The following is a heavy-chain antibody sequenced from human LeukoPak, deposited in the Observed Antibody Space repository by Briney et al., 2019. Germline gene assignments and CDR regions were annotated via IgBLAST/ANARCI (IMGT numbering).Heavy chain of an antibody. Sequence: GGSLRLSCVASGFTFSDYWIHWVRQAPGKGLVWVSRITYDGDNTEYVDSVKGRFTISRDNAKNSLYLQMNSLRAEDTAVYYCARDPSSRSSSIYDYWGQGTLVTVSS. J-gene: IGHJ4*02. CDR2: ITYDGDNT. V-gene: IGHV3-74*03. D-gene: IGHD6-13*01. CDR3: ARDPSSRSSSIYDY. CDR1: GFTFSDYW.